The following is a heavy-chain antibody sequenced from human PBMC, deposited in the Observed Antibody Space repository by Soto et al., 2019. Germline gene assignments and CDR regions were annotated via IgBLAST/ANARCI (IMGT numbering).Heavy chain of an antibody. Sequence: SETLSLTCAVYGGSFSGYYWSWIRQPPGKGLEWIGEINHSGSTNYNPSLKSRVTISVETSKNQFSLKLSSVTAADTAVYYCARGVGYCSSTSCYGSLYYYYGMDVWGQGTTVTVSS. D-gene: IGHD2-2*01. CDR2: INHSGST. CDR1: GGSFSGYY. CDR3: ARGVGYCSSTSCYGSLYYYYGMDV. V-gene: IGHV4-34*01. J-gene: IGHJ6*02.